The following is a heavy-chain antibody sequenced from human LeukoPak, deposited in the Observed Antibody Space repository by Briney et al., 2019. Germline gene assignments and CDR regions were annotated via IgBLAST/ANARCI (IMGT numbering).Heavy chain of an antibody. V-gene: IGHV1-18*01. CDR3: ARDWSTYYDFWSGYYTRVWFDP. CDR1: GYTFITHG. CDR2: ISAYNGNT. Sequence: ASVKVSCKASGYTFITHGLTWVRQAPGQGLEWMGWISAYNGNTIYAQTLQDRLTMTTDTSTSTAYMELRSLRSDDTAVYYCARDWSTYYDFWSGYYTRVWFDPWGQGTLVTVSS. J-gene: IGHJ5*02. D-gene: IGHD3-3*01.